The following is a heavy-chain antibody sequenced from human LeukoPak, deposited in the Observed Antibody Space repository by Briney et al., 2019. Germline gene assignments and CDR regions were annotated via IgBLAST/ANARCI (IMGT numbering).Heavy chain of an antibody. Sequence: GGSLRLSRAASGFPLTNLAMAWVRLAPGKGLEWVSTLSDSGASTYYADSVKGRFTISRDNSRNTMYLQMDSLRDDDTGVYFCARTPSRDGYSHIDFWGQGARVTVSS. J-gene: IGHJ4*02. CDR2: LSDSGAST. V-gene: IGHV3-23*01. D-gene: IGHD5-24*01. CDR1: GFPLTNLA. CDR3: ARTPSRDGYSHIDF.